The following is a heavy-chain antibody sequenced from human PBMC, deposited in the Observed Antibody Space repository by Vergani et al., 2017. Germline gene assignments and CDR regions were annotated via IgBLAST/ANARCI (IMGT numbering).Heavy chain of an antibody. V-gene: IGHV3-66*02. CDR1: GFRVTTYY. D-gene: IGHD2-15*01. CDR2: IKSDGRT. J-gene: IGHJ4*01. CDR3: TRSECSGTACYGHYFDL. Sequence: VELLESGGGLAQPGGSLRVSCSASGFRVTTYYMSWVRQAPGRGREWVAVIKSDGRTSYAESVRARFTISRHTSRNAVYPQMNSLRVEDTGVYYCTRSECSGTACYGHYFDLWGHGILVTVSS.